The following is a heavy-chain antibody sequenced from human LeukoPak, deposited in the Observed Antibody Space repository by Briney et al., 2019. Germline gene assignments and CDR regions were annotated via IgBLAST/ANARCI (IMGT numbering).Heavy chain of an antibody. D-gene: IGHD7-27*01. Sequence: ASGNVTCKASGNTFSVYYIDWVRHAPGPGLEWMGWINPKSGGTNYAQKFQGRVTMTRDTSISTAYMELRRLRSDETAVYHCASVKLGPEGFFDSWGQGTLVTVSS. CDR3: ASVKLGPEGFFDS. CDR2: INPKSGGT. J-gene: IGHJ4*02. V-gene: IGHV1-2*02. CDR1: GNTFSVYY.